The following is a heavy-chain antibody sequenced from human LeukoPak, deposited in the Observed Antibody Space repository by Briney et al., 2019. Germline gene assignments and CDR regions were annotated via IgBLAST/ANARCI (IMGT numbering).Heavy chain of an antibody. V-gene: IGHV1-69*01. D-gene: IGHD3-22*01. CDR3: VRDPSNSSGHYAYFDY. CDR2: IIPIFGTA. Sequence: ASVKVSCKASGGTFSSYAISWVRQAPGQGLEWMGGIIPIFGTANYAQKFQGRVTITADESTSTAYMELRSLRSDDTAVYYCVRDPSNSSGHYAYFDYWGQGALVTVSS. J-gene: IGHJ4*02. CDR1: GGTFSSYA.